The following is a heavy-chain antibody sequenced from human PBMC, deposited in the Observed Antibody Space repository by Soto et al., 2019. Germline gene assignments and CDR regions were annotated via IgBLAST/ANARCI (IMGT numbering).Heavy chain of an antibody. Sequence: GGSLRLSCAASGFTFSSYAMHWVRQAPGKGLEWVAVISYDGSNKYYADSVKGRFTISRDNSKNTLYLQMNSLRAEDTAVYYCARDSIASLSLPFRWGQGTLVTVSS. CDR1: GFTFSSYA. D-gene: IGHD1-26*01. CDR3: ARDSIASLSLPFR. V-gene: IGHV3-30-3*01. J-gene: IGHJ4*02. CDR2: ISYDGSNK.